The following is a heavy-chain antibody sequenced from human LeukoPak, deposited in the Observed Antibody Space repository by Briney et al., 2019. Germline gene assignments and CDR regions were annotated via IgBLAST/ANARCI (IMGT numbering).Heavy chain of an antibody. Sequence: GGSLRLSCAVPGFTFTNYAMSWVRQAPGKGLEWVSTIPDSGLTTDYAVSVKGRFIISRDNSKNTLYLDMNSLSIADMAVYYCVKHPGPYGANPFTDWGQGTLVTVSS. V-gene: IGHV3-23*01. CDR1: GFTFTNYA. CDR2: IPDSGLTT. D-gene: IGHD4-23*01. CDR3: VKHPGPYGANPFTD. J-gene: IGHJ4*02.